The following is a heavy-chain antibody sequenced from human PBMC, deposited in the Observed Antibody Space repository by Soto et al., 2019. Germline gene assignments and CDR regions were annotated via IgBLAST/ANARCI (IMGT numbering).Heavy chain of an antibody. CDR2: ISGSGGST. Sequence: GGSLRLSCAASGFTFSSYAMSWVRQAPGKGLEWVSAISGSGGSTYYADSVKGRFTISRDNSKNTLYLQMNSLRAEDTAVYYWAKAPKLYYYDSSGYYLYFDYWGQGTLVTVSS. CDR3: AKAPKLYYYDSSGYYLYFDY. V-gene: IGHV3-23*01. J-gene: IGHJ4*02. D-gene: IGHD3-22*01. CDR1: GFTFSSYA.